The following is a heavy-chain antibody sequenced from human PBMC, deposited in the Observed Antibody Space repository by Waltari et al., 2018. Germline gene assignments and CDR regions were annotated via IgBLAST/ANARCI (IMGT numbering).Heavy chain of an antibody. CDR3: ARGLPAGTGDY. Sequence: EVQLVESGGGLVQPGGSLRLSCAASGFTFSCYWMHWVRQAPGKGLVWVSRINTDGSSTSYADSVKGRFTISRDNAKNTLYLQMNSLRAEDTAVYYCARGLPAGTGDYWGQGTLVTVSS. CDR1: GFTFSCYW. V-gene: IGHV3-74*01. CDR2: INTDGSST. J-gene: IGHJ4*02. D-gene: IGHD6-13*01.